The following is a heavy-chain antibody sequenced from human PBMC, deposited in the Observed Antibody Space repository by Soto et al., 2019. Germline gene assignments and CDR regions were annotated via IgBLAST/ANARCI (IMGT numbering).Heavy chain of an antibody. V-gene: IGHV1-2*04. CDR2: INPNSGGT. Sequence: GASVKVSCKASGYTFTGYYMHWVRQAPGQGLEWMGWINPNSGGTNYAQKFQGWVTMTRDTSISTAYMELSRLRSDDTAVYYCARVGASADRFLGGDYGMDVWGQGTTVTVSS. J-gene: IGHJ6*02. CDR3: ARVGASADRFLGGDYGMDV. CDR1: GYTFTGYY. D-gene: IGHD3-3*01.